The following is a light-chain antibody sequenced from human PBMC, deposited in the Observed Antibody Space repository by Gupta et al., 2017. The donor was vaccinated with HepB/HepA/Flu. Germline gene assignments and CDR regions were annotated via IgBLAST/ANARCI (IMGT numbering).Light chain of an antibody. CDR2: KAS. J-gene: IGKJ1*01. CDR3: QQDSSLWT. V-gene: IGKV1-5*03. CDR1: QSISSW. Sequence: DIQMTQSPSTLSASVGDRVTSTCRASQSISSWLAWYQQKPGKAPKLLIYKASRGESGVPSRFSGSGSGTEFTLTSSSRQPDDFANYYGQQDSSLWTFGQGTKVEI.